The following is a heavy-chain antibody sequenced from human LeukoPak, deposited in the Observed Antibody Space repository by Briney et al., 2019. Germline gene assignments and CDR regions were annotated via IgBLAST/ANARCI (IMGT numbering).Heavy chain of an antibody. V-gene: IGHV3-48*03. CDR2: ISSGSSSI. CDR1: GFTFSTYE. Sequence: QPGGSLRLSCAASGFTFSTYEMIWVRQAPGKGLEWLSYISSGSSSIYYADSVKGRFTISRDNDRNSLYLQMSSLRAEDTAVYYCARGRSDYDFWSGFYNYWGQGSLVTVSS. J-gene: IGHJ4*02. D-gene: IGHD3-3*01. CDR3: ARGRSDYDFWSGFYNY.